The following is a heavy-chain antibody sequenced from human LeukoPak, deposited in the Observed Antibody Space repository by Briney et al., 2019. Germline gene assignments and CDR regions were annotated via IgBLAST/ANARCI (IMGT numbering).Heavy chain of an antibody. V-gene: IGHV3-74*03. J-gene: IGHJ4*02. CDR3: ARDSFGSGTYYNFDY. D-gene: IGHD3-10*01. CDR2: INSDGSRT. CDR1: GFTFSNYW. Sequence: GGSLRLSCAASGFTFSNYWMDWVRHAPGKGLVWVSRINSDGSRTTNADSVKGRFTISRDNAKNTLYLQMNSLRPEDTAVYYCARDSFGSGTYYNFDYWGQGTLVTVSS.